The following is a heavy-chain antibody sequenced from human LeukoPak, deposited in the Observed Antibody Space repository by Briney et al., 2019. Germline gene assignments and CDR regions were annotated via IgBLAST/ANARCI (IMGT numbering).Heavy chain of an antibody. CDR1: GFTFSNAW. V-gene: IGHV3-11*01. J-gene: IGHJ5*02. CDR3: ATDGDGFDT. CDR2: INIGGTNT. Sequence: GGSLRLSCAASGFTFSNAWMSWIRQAPGKGLEWLSYINIGGTNTHYADSVKGRFTISRDNAKKSLYLEMNNLRAEDTAVYYCATDGDGFDTWGQGVLVTVSS.